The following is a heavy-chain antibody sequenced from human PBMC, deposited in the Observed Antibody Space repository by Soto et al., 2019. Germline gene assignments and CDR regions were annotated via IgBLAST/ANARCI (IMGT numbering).Heavy chain of an antibody. V-gene: IGHV4-59*01. CDR3: ARARLLWFGEPPHYYYYGMDV. CDR1: GGSISSYY. D-gene: IGHD3-10*01. Sequence: PSETLSLTCTASGGSISSYYWSWIRQPPGKGLEWIGYIYYSGSTNYNPSLKSRVTISVDTSKNQFSLKLSSVTAADTAVYYCARARLLWFGEPPHYYYYGMDVWGQGTTVTVSS. CDR2: IYYSGST. J-gene: IGHJ6*02.